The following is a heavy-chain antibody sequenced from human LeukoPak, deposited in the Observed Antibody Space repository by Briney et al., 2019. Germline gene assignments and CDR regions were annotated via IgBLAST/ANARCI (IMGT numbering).Heavy chain of an antibody. CDR3: GRKSWRVTDY. D-gene: IGHD4-23*01. CDR1: GGSFSGYY. CDR2: INHSGST. J-gene: IGHJ4*02. V-gene: IGHV4-34*01. Sequence: PSETLSLTCAVYGGSFSGYYWSWIRQPPGKGLEWIGEINHSGSTNYNPSLKSRVTISVDTSKNQFSLKLSSVTAADTAVYYCGRKSWRVTDYWGQGTLVTAAS.